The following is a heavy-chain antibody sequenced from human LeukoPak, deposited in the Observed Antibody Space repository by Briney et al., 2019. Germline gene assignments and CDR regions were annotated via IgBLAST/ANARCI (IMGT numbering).Heavy chain of an antibody. CDR3: ARDRTYAFDY. CDR2: ISSYSGNT. J-gene: IGHJ4*02. D-gene: IGHD1/OR15-1a*01. Sequence: ASVKVSCKASGYTFTGYYMHWVRQAPGQGLEWMGWISSYSGNTNYAQNLQGRVTMTTDTSTSTAYMELRSLRSDDTAVYYCARDRTYAFDYWGQGTLVTVSS. V-gene: IGHV1-18*04. CDR1: GYTFTGYY.